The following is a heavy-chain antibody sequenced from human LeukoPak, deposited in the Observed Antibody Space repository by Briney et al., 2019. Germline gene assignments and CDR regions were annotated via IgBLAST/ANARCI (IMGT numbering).Heavy chain of an antibody. Sequence: GGSLRLSCAASGLTFSSYWMSWVRQAPGKGLEWVANIKQDGSEKYYVDSVKGRFTISRDNAKNSLYLQMNSLRAEDTAVYYCARDRGGGFDYWGQGTLVTVSS. D-gene: IGHD3-16*01. J-gene: IGHJ4*02. CDR2: IKQDGSEK. CDR1: GLTFSSYW. CDR3: ARDRGGGFDY. V-gene: IGHV3-7*03.